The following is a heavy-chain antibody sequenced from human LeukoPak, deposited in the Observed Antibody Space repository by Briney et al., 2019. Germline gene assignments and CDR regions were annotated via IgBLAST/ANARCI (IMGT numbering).Heavy chain of an antibody. CDR1: GFTFSNAW. D-gene: IGHD3-22*01. CDR2: IKSKTDGGTT. V-gene: IGHV3-15*07. Sequence: GGSLRLSCAASGFTFSNAWMNWVRQAPGKGLERVGRIKSKTDGGTTDYAAPVKGRFTISRDDSKNTLYLQMNSLKTEDTAVYYCSTTYYYDSSEGYWGQGTLVTVSS. CDR3: STTYYYDSSEGY. J-gene: IGHJ4*02.